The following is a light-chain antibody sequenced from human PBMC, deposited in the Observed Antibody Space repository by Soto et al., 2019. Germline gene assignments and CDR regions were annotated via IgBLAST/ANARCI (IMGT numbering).Light chain of an antibody. J-gene: IGKJ4*01. CDR2: GAS. CDR3: QQYDSSPTT. V-gene: IGKV3-20*01. Sequence: EIVLTQSPGTLSLSPGERATLSCRASQSVSSTYLAWYQQKPGQAPRLLIYGASSRATGIPARFSGSGSGTDFTLTISRLEPEDFAVYYCQQYDSSPTTFGGGTKVEIK. CDR1: QSVSSTY.